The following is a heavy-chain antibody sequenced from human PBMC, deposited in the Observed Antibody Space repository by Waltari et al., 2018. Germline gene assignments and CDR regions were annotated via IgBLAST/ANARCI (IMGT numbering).Heavy chain of an antibody. V-gene: IGHV4-31*03. CDR1: GYSISSGGFY. J-gene: IGHJ4*02. CDR2: MYYDGST. Sequence: QVQLQESGPGLLKPSQTLSLSCNVSGYSISSGGFYWGWVRQYPEKGLKWRAYMYYDGSTSYNPSLKSRLHLSIDASNNQFSLQLRDVSAADTAIYFCARAQSGGYCFDFWGQGTLVTVSS. D-gene: IGHD2-21*01. CDR3: ARAQSGGYCFDF.